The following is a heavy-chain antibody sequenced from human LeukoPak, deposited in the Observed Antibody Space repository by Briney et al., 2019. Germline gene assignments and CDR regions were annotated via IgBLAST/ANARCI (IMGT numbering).Heavy chain of an antibody. CDR3: TRPAPPGGIVYGFHI. CDR2: ISYDGNYR. D-gene: IGHD3-16*02. CDR1: GFIFTTYA. Sequence: GRSLRLSCAASGFIFTTYAMHWVRKAPGKGLEWVAIISYDGNYRNCADSVKGRFTISRDNSKNTLYLQMNSLGAEDTAVYYCTRPAPPGGIVYGFHIWGQGTMVTVSS. V-gene: IGHV3-30*03. J-gene: IGHJ3*02.